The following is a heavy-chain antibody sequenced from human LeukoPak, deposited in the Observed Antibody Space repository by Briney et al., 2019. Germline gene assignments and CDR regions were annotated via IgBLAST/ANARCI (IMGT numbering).Heavy chain of an antibody. CDR3: ARGPPNYYDSSGYFYL. CDR1: GVTLSDHH. Sequence: GGSLRLSCAASGVTLSDHHMDWVRQAPGKGLEWVSCISSSGNTIYYADSVKGRFTISRDNAKNSLYLQMNSLRADDTALYFCARGPPNYYDSSGYFYLWGQGTLVTVSS. D-gene: IGHD3-22*01. J-gene: IGHJ4*02. V-gene: IGHV3-11*04. CDR2: ISSSGNTI.